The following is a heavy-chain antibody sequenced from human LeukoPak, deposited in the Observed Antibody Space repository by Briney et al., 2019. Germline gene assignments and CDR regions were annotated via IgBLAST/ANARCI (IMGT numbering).Heavy chain of an antibody. CDR1: GGSISNYY. D-gene: IGHD2-2*01. CDR3: ARSTIHGWFDP. CDR2: IYTSGTT. Sequence: PSETLSLTCTVSGGSISNYYWSWIRQPAGKGREWIGRIYTSGTTIYNSALKSRVTMSVDTSKNQFSLKLSSVTAADTAVYYRARSTIHGWFDPWGQGTLVTVSS. J-gene: IGHJ5*02. V-gene: IGHV4-4*07.